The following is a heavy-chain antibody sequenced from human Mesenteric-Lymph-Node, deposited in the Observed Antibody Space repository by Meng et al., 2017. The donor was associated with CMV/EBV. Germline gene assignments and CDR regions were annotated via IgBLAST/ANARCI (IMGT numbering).Heavy chain of an antibody. J-gene: IGHJ4*02. Sequence: LSGAATGFTVSNAWMSWVRQAPGKGLEWVSSISSSSSYIYYADSVKGRFTISRDNAKNSLYLQMNSLRAEDTAVYYCARDRGLRSYWGQGTLVTVSS. CDR3: ARDRGLRSY. CDR1: GFTVSNAW. V-gene: IGHV3-21*01. D-gene: IGHD5-12*01. CDR2: ISSSSSYI.